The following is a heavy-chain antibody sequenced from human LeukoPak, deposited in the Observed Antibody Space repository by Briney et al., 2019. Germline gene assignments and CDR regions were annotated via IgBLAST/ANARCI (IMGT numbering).Heavy chain of an antibody. Sequence: SETLSLTCTVSGGSISSYYWSWIRQPPGKGLEWIGYIYYSGSTNYNPSLKSRVTISVDTSKNQFSLKLNSVTAADTAVFYCARSVEGYCSGGSCYSYSYYMDVWGKGTTVTVSS. CDR3: ARSVEGYCSGGSCYSYSYYMDV. V-gene: IGHV4-59*01. CDR1: GGSISSYY. J-gene: IGHJ6*03. CDR2: IYYSGST. D-gene: IGHD2-15*01.